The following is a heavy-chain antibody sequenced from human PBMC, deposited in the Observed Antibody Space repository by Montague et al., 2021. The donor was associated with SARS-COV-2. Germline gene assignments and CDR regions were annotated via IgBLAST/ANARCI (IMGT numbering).Heavy chain of an antibody. CDR2: IYYSGST. CDR1: GGSISSYY. Sequence: SETLSLTCTVSGGSISSYYWSWIRQPPGKGLEWIGYIYYSGSTNYNPSLKSRVTISVDTSKNQFSLKLSSVTAADTAVYYCARRRLTLLWYGMDVWAQGTTVTVSS. J-gene: IGHJ6*02. CDR3: ARRRLTLLWYGMDV. V-gene: IGHV4-59*08. D-gene: IGHD3-10*01.